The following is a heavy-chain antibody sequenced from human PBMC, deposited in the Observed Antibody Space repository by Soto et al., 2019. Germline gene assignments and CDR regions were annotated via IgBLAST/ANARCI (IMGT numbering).Heavy chain of an antibody. D-gene: IGHD6-6*01. CDR3: TTTIAASRTDYYYYGMDV. CDR2: IKSKTDGGTT. V-gene: IGHV3-15*01. J-gene: IGHJ6*02. Sequence: GSLRLSCAASGFTFSNAWMSWVRQAPGKGLEWVGRIKSKTDGGTTDYAAPVKGRFTISRDDSKNTLYLQMNSLKTEDTAVYYCTTTIAASRTDYYYYGMDVWGQGTTVTVSS. CDR1: GFTFSNAW.